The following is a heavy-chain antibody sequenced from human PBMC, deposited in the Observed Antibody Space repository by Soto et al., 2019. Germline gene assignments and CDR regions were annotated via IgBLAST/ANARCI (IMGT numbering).Heavy chain of an antibody. CDR1: GYTFTSYA. CDR2: INAGNGNT. J-gene: IGHJ4*02. D-gene: IGHD3-16*01. V-gene: IGHV1-3*05. CDR3: AREVGGPTSTLDY. Sequence: QVQLVQSGAEEKKPGASVKVSCKASGYTFTSYAMHWVRQAPGQRLEWMGWINAGNGNTKYSQKFQGRVTITRDTPASTAYMERSSLRSEDTAVYYCAREVGGPTSTLDYWGQGTLVTVSS.